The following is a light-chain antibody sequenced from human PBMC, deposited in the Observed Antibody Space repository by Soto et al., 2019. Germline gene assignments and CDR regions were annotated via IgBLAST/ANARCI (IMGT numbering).Light chain of an antibody. J-gene: IGKJ1*01. V-gene: IGKV3-15*01. Sequence: EIVMTQSPATLSLSPGQRPTLSCRASQSVSSKLAWYQQRPGQAPRLLIYSASTRATGIPARFSGSGSGTEFTLTISSLQSEDFAVYYCHQYNHWLTWTFGQGTKVDI. CDR3: HQYNHWLTWT. CDR2: SAS. CDR1: QSVSSK.